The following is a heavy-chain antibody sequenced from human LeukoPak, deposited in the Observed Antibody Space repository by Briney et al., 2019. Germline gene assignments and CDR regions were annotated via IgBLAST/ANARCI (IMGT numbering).Heavy chain of an antibody. CDR1: GYTFTSYG. CDR2: ISAYNGNT. D-gene: IGHD6-13*01. J-gene: IGHJ5*02. CDR3: ARDLQQLVPGWFDP. Sequence: ASVKVSCKASGYTFTSYGISWVRQAPGQGLEWMGWISAYNGNTNYAQKLQGRVTMTTDTSTSTAYMELRSPRSDDTAVYYCARDLQQLVPGWFDPWGQGTLVTVSS. V-gene: IGHV1-18*01.